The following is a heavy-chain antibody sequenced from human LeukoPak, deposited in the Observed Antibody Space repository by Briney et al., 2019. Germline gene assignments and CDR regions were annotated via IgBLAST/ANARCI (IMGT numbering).Heavy chain of an antibody. CDR1: GYTFTSYG. J-gene: IGHJ4*02. Sequence: ASVKVSCKASGYTFTSYGISWVRQAPGQGLEWMGIINPSGGSTTYAQKLQGRLSMTSDTSTSTVYMQVSSLRSEDTAVYYCAREGYCSGTNCLPDYWGQGTLVTVSS. CDR3: AREGYCSGTNCLPDY. CDR2: INPSGGST. D-gene: IGHD2-2*01. V-gene: IGHV1-46*01.